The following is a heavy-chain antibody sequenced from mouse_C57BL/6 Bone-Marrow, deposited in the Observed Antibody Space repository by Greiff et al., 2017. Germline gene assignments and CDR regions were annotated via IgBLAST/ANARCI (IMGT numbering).Heavy chain of an antibody. Sequence: EVQLQQSGPVLVTPGASVKMSCKASGYTFTDYYMNWVKQSHGTSLEWIGVINPYNGGTSSNQKFKGKATLTVAKSYCTAYMELNSLTSAGSAFFYCVSLTITTVVGPNYFVVWGKETTRSVAS. D-gene: IGHD1-1*01. CDR1: GYTFTDYY. CDR2: INPYNGGT. V-gene: IGHV1-19*01. CDR3: VSLTITTVVGPNYFVV. J-gene: IGHJ2*01.